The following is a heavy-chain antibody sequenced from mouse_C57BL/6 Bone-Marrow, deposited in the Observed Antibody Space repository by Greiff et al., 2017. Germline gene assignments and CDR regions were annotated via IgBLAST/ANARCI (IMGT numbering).Heavy chain of an antibody. Sequence: EVKLVESGGDLVKPGGSLKLSCAASGFTFSSYGMSWVRQTPDKRLEWVATIRSGGSYTYYPDSVKGRFTISRDNAKNTLYLQMSSLKSEDTAMYYCARREGRQTFDDWGQGTTLTVSS. CDR1: GFTFSSYG. CDR3: ARREGRQTFDD. CDR2: IRSGGSYT. D-gene: IGHD2-14*01. J-gene: IGHJ2*01. V-gene: IGHV5-6*02.